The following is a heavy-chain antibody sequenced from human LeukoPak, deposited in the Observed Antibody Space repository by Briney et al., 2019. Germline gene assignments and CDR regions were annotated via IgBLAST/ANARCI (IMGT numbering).Heavy chain of an antibody. J-gene: IGHJ4*02. V-gene: IGHV4-34*01. Sequence: SETLSLTCAVYGGSFSGYYWSWIRQPPGKGLEWIGEINHSGSTNYNPSLKSRVTISVDTSKNQFSLKLSSVTAADTAVYYCARFYYDSSGYYGSNYFDYWGQGTLVTVSS. CDR3: ARFYYDSSGYYGSNYFDY. CDR1: GGSFSGYY. CDR2: INHSGST. D-gene: IGHD3-22*01.